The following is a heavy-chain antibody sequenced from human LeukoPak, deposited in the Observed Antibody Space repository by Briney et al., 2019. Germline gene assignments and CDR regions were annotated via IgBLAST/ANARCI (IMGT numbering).Heavy chain of an antibody. CDR1: GGSINSDNYY. CDR3: QSRYLEWLLEY. CDR2: IYSSGSA. V-gene: IGHV4-39*01. Sequence: SETLSLTCTVSGGSINSDNYYWGWIRQPPGKGLEWIGSIYSSGSAYYNPSLKSRVTISVDTSKNQFSLRLSSVTAADTAVYYCQSRYLEWLLEYWGQGTLVTVSS. D-gene: IGHD3-3*01. J-gene: IGHJ4*02.